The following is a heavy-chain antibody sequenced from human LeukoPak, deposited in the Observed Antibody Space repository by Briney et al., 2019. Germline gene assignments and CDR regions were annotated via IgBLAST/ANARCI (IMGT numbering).Heavy chain of an antibody. CDR2: ISAYNGNT. Sequence: GASVKVSCKASGYTFTSYGISWVRRAPGQGLEWMGWISAYNGNTNYAQKLQGRVTMTTDTSTSTAYMELRSLRSDDTAVYYCARVTLAARASYYYYMDVWGKGTTVTVSS. CDR1: GYTFTSYG. CDR3: ARVTLAARASYYYYMDV. J-gene: IGHJ6*03. D-gene: IGHD6-6*01. V-gene: IGHV1-18*01.